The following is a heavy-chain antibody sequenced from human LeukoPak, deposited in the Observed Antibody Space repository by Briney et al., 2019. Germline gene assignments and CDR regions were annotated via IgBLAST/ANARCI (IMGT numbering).Heavy chain of an antibody. CDR1: GYTFTGYY. V-gene: IGHV1-2*02. CDR2: INPNSGAT. Sequence: ASVKVSCKASGYTFTGYYIHWVRQAPGQGLEWMGWINPNSGATNYAQKIQGRVTMTRDTSISTAYMELSRLRSDDTAVYYCAREVLAKNYGMAVWGQGTTVTVSS. D-gene: IGHD2-8*02. CDR3: AREVLAKNYGMAV. J-gene: IGHJ6*02.